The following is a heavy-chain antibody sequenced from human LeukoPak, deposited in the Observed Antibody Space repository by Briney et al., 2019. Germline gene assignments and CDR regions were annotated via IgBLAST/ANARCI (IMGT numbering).Heavy chain of an antibody. CDR3: ASPGPRTSCNAFDS. D-gene: IGHD2-2*01. Sequence: GGSLRLSCAASGFTFSSYSMNWVRQAPGKGLEWVSYICSSRSTIYYADSVKGRFTISRDNAKNSLYLQMNSLIDEETAVYYCASPGPRTSCNAFDSWGQGTMVTVSS. CDR2: ICSSRSTI. J-gene: IGHJ3*02. V-gene: IGHV3-48*02. CDR1: GFTFSSYS.